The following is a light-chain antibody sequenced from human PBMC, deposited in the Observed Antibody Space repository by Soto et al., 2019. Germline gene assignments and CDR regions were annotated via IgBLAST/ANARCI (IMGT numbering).Light chain of an antibody. Sequence: QSVLTQPPSASGSPGQSVTISCTGTSSDIGGYNYVSWYQQHPGTAPKLMIYEVSQRPSGVPDRFSGSKSGNTASLTVSGLQAEDEADYYCSSYAGSNNFVVFGGGTQLTVL. J-gene: IGLJ2*01. CDR1: SSDIGGYNY. CDR3: SSYAGSNNFVV. CDR2: EVS. V-gene: IGLV2-8*01.